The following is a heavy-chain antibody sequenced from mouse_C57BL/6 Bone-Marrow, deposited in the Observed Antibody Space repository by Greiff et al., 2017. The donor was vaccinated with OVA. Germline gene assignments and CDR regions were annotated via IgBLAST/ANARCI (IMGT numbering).Heavy chain of an antibody. J-gene: IGHJ4*01. CDR1: GYTFTSYW. D-gene: IGHD1-1*01. V-gene: IGHV1-52*01. CDR2: IDPSASET. CDR3: ASPYYYGSSYAMDY. Sequence: QVQLQQPGAELVRPGSSVKLSCKASGYTFTSYWMHWVKQRPIQGLEWIGNIDPSASETQYNQKFKDKAPLTVANSSSPAYKQLSSLTSEDSAVYYCASPYYYGSSYAMDYWGQGTSVTVSS.